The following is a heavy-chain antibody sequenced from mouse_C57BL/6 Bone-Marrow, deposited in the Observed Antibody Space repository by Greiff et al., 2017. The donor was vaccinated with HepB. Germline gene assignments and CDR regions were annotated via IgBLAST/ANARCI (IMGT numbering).Heavy chain of an antibody. J-gene: IGHJ3*01. Sequence: QVQLQQSDAELVKPGASVKLSCKASGYTFTDYSIHWMKQRPEQGLEWIGYIYPSDGGTKYNEKFKGKATLTADKSSSTAYMQLSSLTSEDSAVYFCARPGLITTVVPAYWGQGTLFTVSA. CDR1: GYTFTDYS. CDR3: ARPGLITTVVPAY. CDR2: IYPSDGGT. V-gene: IGHV1-78*01. D-gene: IGHD1-1*01.